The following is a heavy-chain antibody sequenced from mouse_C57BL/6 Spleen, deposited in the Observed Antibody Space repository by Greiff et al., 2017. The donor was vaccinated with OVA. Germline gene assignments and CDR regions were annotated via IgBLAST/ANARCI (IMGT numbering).Heavy chain of an antibody. V-gene: IGHV1-55*01. CDR1: GYTFTSYW. CDR2: IYPGSGST. Sequence: QVHVKQSGAELVKPGASVKMSCKASGYTFTSYWITWVKQRPGQGLEWIGDIYPGSGSTNYNEKFKSKATLTVDTSSSTAYMQLSSLTSEDSAVYYCARRGVVVDYWGQGTTLTVSS. D-gene: IGHD1-1*01. J-gene: IGHJ2*01. CDR3: ARRGVVVDY.